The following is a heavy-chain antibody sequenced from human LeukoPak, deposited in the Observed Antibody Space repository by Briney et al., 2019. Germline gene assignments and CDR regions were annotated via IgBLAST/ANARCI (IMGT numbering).Heavy chain of an antibody. V-gene: IGHV3-23*01. D-gene: IGHD2-15*01. CDR2: ISGSGGST. J-gene: IGHJ5*02. CDR3: AKGGYCSGASCFDWFDP. CDR1: GFTFSSYA. Sequence: PGGSLRICCAASGFTFSSYAMSWVRQAPGKGLEWVSAISGSGGSTYYADSVKGRFTISRDNSKNTLYPQMNSLRAEDTAVYYCAKGGYCSGASCFDWFDPWGQGTLVTVSS.